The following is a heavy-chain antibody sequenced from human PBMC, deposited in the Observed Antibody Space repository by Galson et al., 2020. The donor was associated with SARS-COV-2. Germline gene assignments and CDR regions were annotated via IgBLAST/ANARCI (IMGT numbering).Heavy chain of an antibody. CDR2: ISDSGTNI. Sequence: GGSLRLSCAASGFIFTNYEMNWVRQAPGKGLEWVSYISDSGTNIYYADSVKGRFTISRDNTKNSVYLQMTSVRAEDTALYYCASPYLAAASFLGAFHLWGRGTMVTVSS. CDR3: ASPYLAAASFLGAFHL. V-gene: IGHV3-48*03. D-gene: IGHD6-13*01. CDR1: GFIFTNYE. J-gene: IGHJ3*01.